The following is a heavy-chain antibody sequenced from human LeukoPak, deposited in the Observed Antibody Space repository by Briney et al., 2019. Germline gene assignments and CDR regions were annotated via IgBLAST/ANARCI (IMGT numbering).Heavy chain of an antibody. V-gene: IGHV4-39*07. CDR3: ARGHIVVGPSALFRRLGVYYFDY. Sequence: NPSETLSLTCTVSGGSTSSDSYYWGWIRQPPGKGLEWIGNIYYSGSTFYNPSLKSRVSISVDTSKNQFSLKMRSVTAADTAVYYCARGHIVVGPSALFRRLGVYYFDYWGQGTLVSVSS. D-gene: IGHD2-2*01. J-gene: IGHJ4*02. CDR2: IYYSGST. CDR1: GGSTSSDSYY.